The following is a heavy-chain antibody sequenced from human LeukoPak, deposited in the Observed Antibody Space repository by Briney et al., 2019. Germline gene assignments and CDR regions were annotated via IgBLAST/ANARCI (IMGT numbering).Heavy chain of an antibody. V-gene: IGHV4-39*07. CDR3: ARSSTYYYDSSGYYSDY. CDR1: GGSISSSSYY. Sequence: SETLSLTCTVSGGSISSSSYYWGWIRQPPGKGLEWNGSIYYSGSTYYNPSLKSRVTISVDTSKNQFSLKLSSVTAADTAVYYCARSSTYYYDSSGYYSDYWGQGTLVTVSS. J-gene: IGHJ4*02. D-gene: IGHD3-22*01. CDR2: IYYSGST.